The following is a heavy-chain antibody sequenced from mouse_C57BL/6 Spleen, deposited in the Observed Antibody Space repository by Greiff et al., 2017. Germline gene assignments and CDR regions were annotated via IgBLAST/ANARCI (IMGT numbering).Heavy chain of an antibody. Sequence: EVKLMESGPELVKPGASVKISCKASGYSFTGYYMNWVKQSPEKSLEWIGEINPSTGGTTYNQKFKAKATLTVDKSSSTAYMQLKSLTSEDSAVYYCARGYGSPYWYFDVWGTGTTVTVSS. CDR2: INPSTGGT. J-gene: IGHJ1*03. D-gene: IGHD1-1*01. CDR3: ARGYGSPYWYFDV. CDR1: GYSFTGYY. V-gene: IGHV1-42*01.